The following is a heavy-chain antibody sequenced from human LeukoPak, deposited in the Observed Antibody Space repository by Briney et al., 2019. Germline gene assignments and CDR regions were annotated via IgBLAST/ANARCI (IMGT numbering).Heavy chain of an antibody. CDR1: GFTFSTYA. J-gene: IGHJ6*03. CDR3: AKNYYMDV. V-gene: IGHV3-30*02. Sequence: GGSLRLSCAASGFTFSTYAMSWVRQAPGKGLEWVAFIRYDGSNKYYADSVKGRFTISRDNSKNTLYLQMNSLRAEDTAVYYCAKNYYMDVWGKGTTVTVSS. CDR2: IRYDGSNK.